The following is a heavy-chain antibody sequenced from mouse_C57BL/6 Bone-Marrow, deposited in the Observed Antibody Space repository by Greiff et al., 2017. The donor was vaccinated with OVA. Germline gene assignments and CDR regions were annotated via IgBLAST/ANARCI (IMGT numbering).Heavy chain of an antibody. V-gene: IGHV1-15*01. CDR2: IDPETGGT. Sequence: VQLVESGAELVRPGASVTLSCKASGYTFTDYEMHWVKQTPVHGLEWIGAIDPETGGTAYNQKFKGKAILTADKSSSTAYMELRSLTSEDSAVYYCTSNYWYFGVWGTGTTVTVSS. CDR3: TSNYWYFGV. CDR1: GYTFTDYE. J-gene: IGHJ1*03.